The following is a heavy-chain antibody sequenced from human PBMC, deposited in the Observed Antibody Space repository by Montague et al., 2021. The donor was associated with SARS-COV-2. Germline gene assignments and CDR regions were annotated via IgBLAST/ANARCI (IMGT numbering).Heavy chain of an antibody. CDR3: ARAGEDYYYDSSGFLY. CDR2: ISNSGDTK. J-gene: IGHJ4*02. CDR1: GFSFSDYA. Sequence: SLRLSCAASGFSFSDYALHWVRQAPGKGLEWVSYISNSGDTKYYADSVKGRFTVSRDDAKNSLYLQMSSLRAEDTAVYYCARAGEDYYYDSSGFLYWGQGILVTVSS. V-gene: IGHV3-48*03. D-gene: IGHD3-22*01.